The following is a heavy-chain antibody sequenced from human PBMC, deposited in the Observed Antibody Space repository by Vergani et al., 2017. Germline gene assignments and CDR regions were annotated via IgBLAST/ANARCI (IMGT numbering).Heavy chain of an antibody. CDR1: GASINNDFYY. CDR3: WRGNKQLRPRGFDL. D-gene: IGHD2/OR15-2a*01. Sequence: QVQLQESGPGLVKPSQTLSLTCTVSGASINNDFYYWHWIRQPAGKGLEWIGRIYVSGITDYNSSLQSRVSMSVDTSKNQFSLTLTSVTAADTAVYYWWRGNKQLRPRGFDLWGQGTMVTVSS. CDR2: IYVSGIT. J-gene: IGHJ3*01. V-gene: IGHV4-61*02.